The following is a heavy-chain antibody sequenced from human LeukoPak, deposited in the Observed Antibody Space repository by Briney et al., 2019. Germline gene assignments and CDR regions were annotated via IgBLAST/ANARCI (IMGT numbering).Heavy chain of an antibody. CDR3: AREGIAVAGNWFDP. D-gene: IGHD6-19*01. CDR1: GFTFSSYE. CDR2: SSSSWSTI. Sequence: GGAVRLSCAASGFTFSSYEMNWVRQARGKGREGVSYSSSSWSTIYFADSVKGRFTISRDNAKNSLYLQMNSLRAEDTAVYYCAREGIAVAGNWFDPWGQGTLVTVSS. V-gene: IGHV3-48*03. J-gene: IGHJ5*02.